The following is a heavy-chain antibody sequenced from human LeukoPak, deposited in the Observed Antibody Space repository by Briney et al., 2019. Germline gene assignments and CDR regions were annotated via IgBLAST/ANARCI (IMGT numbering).Heavy chain of an antibody. Sequence: HAGGSLRLSCAASGFTFSSYWMHWVRQAPGKGLVWVSRINSDGSSTSYADSVKGRFTISRDNAKNSLYLQMNSLRAEDTAVYYCAKLGYNSWDFDYWGQGTVVTVSS. D-gene: IGHD6-13*01. CDR1: GFTFSSYW. V-gene: IGHV3-74*01. J-gene: IGHJ4*02. CDR2: INSDGSST. CDR3: AKLGYNSWDFDY.